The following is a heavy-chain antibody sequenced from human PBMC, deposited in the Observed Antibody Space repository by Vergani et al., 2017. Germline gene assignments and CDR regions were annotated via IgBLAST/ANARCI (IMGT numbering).Heavy chain of an antibody. CDR2: ISAYNGNT. CDR3: SGEQWLPIDFIDY. CDR1: GYTFTSYG. D-gene: IGHD6-19*01. Sequence: QVQLVQSGAEVKKPGASVKVSCKASGYTFTSYGISWVRQAPGQGLEWMGWISAYNGNTNYAQKLQGRVTMTTDTSTSTAYIELRSRRSDDTAVYYCSGEQWLPIDFIDYWGQGTLVTVSS. V-gene: IGHV1-18*04. J-gene: IGHJ4*02.